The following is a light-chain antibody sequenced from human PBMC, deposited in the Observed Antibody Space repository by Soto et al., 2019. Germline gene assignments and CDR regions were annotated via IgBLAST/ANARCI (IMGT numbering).Light chain of an antibody. CDR2: GAS. CDR1: QSISSF. V-gene: IGKV1-39*01. Sequence: DIQMTQSPSSLSASVGDRVTITCRASQSISSFLNWYQQKPGKAPNLLIYGASNLQSGVSSRFSGSGSGTDFTLTISSLQSEDFATYYCQQSSSSLFTFGPGTKVDIK. CDR3: QQSSSSLFT. J-gene: IGKJ3*01.